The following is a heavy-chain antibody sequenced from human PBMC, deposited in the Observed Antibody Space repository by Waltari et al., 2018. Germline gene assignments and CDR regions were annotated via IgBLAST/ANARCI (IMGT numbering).Heavy chain of an antibody. J-gene: IGHJ6*02. D-gene: IGHD6-19*01. CDR1: GFTFSSYG. CDR3: AKDPRPEYSSGWDGMDV. CDR2: IWYDGSNK. V-gene: IGHV3-30*18. Sequence: QVQLVESGGGVVQPGRSLRLSCAASGFTFSSYGMHWVRQAPGQGLEWVAVIWYDGSNKYYADSVKGRFTISRDNSKNTLYLQMNSLRAEDTAMYYCAKDPRPEYSSGWDGMDVWGQGTTVTVSS.